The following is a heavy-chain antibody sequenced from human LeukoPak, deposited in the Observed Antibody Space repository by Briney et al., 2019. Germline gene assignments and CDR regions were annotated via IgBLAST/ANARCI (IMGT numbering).Heavy chain of an antibody. Sequence: SETLSLTCTVSGGSISSGGYYWSWIRQHPGKGLEWIGYIYHSGSTYYNPSLKSRVTISVDRSKNQFSLKLSSVTAADTAVYYCARVWHDSSGYYYVLVFDYWGQGTLVTVSS. J-gene: IGHJ4*02. CDR1: GGSISSGGYY. CDR3: ARVWHDSSGYYYVLVFDY. V-gene: IGHV4-30-2*01. CDR2: IYHSGST. D-gene: IGHD3-22*01.